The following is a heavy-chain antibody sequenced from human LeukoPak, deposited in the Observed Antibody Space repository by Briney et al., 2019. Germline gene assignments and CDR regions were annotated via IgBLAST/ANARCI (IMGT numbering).Heavy chain of an antibody. CDR2: IKSKTDGGTT. Sequence: GGSLRLSCAASGFTFSNAWMSWVRQAPGKGLEWVGRIKSKTDGGTTDYAAPVKGRFTISRDDSKNTLYLQMNSLKTEDTAVYYCTTGVRYSSGWYFWGQGTLVTVSS. CDR1: GFTFSNAW. J-gene: IGHJ4*02. V-gene: IGHV3-15*01. CDR3: TTGVRYSSGWYF. D-gene: IGHD6-19*01.